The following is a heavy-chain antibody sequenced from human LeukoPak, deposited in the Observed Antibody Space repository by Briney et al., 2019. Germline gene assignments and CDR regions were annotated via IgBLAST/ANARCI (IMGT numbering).Heavy chain of an antibody. CDR2: TYTSGST. Sequence: SETLSLTCTVSGGSISSYYWSWIRQPAGKGLEWIGRTYTSGSTNYNPSLKSRVTMSVDTSKNQFSLKLSSVTAADTAVYYCARDRVSADYLYYYYYYMDVWGKGTTVTVSS. CDR3: ARDRVSADYLYYYYYYMDV. J-gene: IGHJ6*03. D-gene: IGHD4-11*01. CDR1: GGSISSYY. V-gene: IGHV4-4*07.